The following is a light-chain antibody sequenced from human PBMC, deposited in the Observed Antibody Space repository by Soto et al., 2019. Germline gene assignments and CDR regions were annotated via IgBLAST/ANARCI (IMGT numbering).Light chain of an antibody. V-gene: IGLV1-36*01. Sequence: QSVLTQPPSVSEAPRQRVTISCSGSSSNIENNAVNWYQQLPGKAPKLLIYYDDLLPSGVSDRFSGSKSGTSASLAISGLQSEDEADYYCSAWDASLHGVVFGGGTKLTVL. CDR2: YDD. CDR1: SSNIENNA. CDR3: SAWDASLHGVV. J-gene: IGLJ3*02.